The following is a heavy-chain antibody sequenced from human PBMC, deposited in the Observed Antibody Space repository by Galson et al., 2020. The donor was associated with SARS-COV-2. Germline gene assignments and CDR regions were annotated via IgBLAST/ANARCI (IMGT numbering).Heavy chain of an antibody. Sequence: GESLKISCKASGYTFTSYGISWVRQAPGQGLEWMGWISAYNGNTNHAQKLQGRVTMTTDTSTSTAYMELRSLRSDDTAVYYCARQLVQLHRDYYYYYGMDVWGQGTTVTVSS. CDR2: ISAYNGNT. CDR3: ARQLVQLHRDYYYYYGMDV. V-gene: IGHV1-18*01. J-gene: IGHJ6*02. D-gene: IGHD6-13*01. CDR1: GYTFTSYG.